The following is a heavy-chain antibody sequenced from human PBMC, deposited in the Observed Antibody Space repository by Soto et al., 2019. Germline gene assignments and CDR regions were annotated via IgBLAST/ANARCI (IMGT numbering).Heavy chain of an antibody. CDR1: GYTFTSYG. V-gene: IGHV1-18*01. CDR3: ARVSKPYYDFWSGYYAPTYYYYGMDV. D-gene: IGHD3-3*01. Sequence: ASVKVSCKASGYTFTSYGISWVRQAPGQGLEWMGWISAYNGKTNYAQKLQGRVTMTTDTSTSTAYMELRSLRYDDTAVYYCARVSKPYYDFWSGYYAPTYYYYGMDVWGQGTTVTVSS. CDR2: ISAYNGKT. J-gene: IGHJ6*02.